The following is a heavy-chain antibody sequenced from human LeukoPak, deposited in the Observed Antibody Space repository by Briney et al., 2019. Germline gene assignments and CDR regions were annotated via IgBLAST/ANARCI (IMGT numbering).Heavy chain of an antibody. D-gene: IGHD3-3*01. V-gene: IGHV3-21*01. CDR2: ISSSSSYI. Sequence: GGSLRLSCAASGFTFSSYSMNWVRQAPGKGLEWVSSISSSSSYIYYADSVKGRFTISRDNSKNTLYLQMNSLRAEDTAVYYCARGGATSISQDAFDIWGQGTMVTVSS. CDR3: ARGGATSISQDAFDI. J-gene: IGHJ3*02. CDR1: GFTFSSYS.